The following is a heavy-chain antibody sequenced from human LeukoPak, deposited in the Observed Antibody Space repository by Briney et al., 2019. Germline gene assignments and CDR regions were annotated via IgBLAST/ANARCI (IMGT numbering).Heavy chain of an antibody. V-gene: IGHV3-11*01. D-gene: IGHD3-22*01. J-gene: IGHJ4*02. Sequence: GGSLRLSCAASGFTFSDYYMSWIRQAPGKGLKWVSYISSSGSTLYYADSVKGRITISRDNAKNSLYLQMNSLRAEDTAVYYCARYGYDSSGTFDYWGQGTLVTVSS. CDR3: ARYGYDSSGTFDY. CDR1: GFTFSDYY. CDR2: ISSSGSTL.